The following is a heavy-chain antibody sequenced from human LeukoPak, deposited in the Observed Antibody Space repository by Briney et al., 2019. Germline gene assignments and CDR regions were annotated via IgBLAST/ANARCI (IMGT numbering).Heavy chain of an antibody. CDR3: AKDRSIYRPGYFDY. V-gene: IGHV3-30*02. CDR1: GFTFSSYG. D-gene: IGHD5/OR15-5a*01. J-gene: IGHJ4*02. CDR2: IRYDGSNK. Sequence: GGSLRLSCAASGFTFSSYGMHWVRQAPGKGLDWVAFIRYDGSNKYYADSVKGRFTISRDNSKNTLYLQMNSLRAEDTAVYYCAKDRSIYRPGYFDYWGQGTLVTVSS.